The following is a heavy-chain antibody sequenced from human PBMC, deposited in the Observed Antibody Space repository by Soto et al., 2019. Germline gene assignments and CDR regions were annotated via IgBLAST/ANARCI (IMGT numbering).Heavy chain of an antibody. Sequence: QVQLQESGPGLVKPSETLSLTCTVSGASISTHYWSWIRQPPGKGLEWIAYVHNSGSTNYNPSLKSRVTISLDTSKNQFSLKLSSVTAADTAVYYCARGAGWYDYWGQGTQVTVSS. CDR1: GASISTHY. CDR3: ARGAGWYDY. J-gene: IGHJ4*02. D-gene: IGHD6-19*01. CDR2: VHNSGST. V-gene: IGHV4-59*11.